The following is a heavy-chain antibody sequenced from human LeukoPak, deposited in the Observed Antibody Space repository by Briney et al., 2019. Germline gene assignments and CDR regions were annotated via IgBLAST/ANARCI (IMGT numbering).Heavy chain of an antibody. V-gene: IGHV3-23*01. Sequence: GGSLRLSCAASGFTFSTDVMSWVRQAPGKGLECVSAISGSGGNTYYADSVKGRFTISRDNAKNSLYLQMNSLRAEDTAVYYCARVLTTIQLWSRGVYYFDYWGQGTLVTVSS. D-gene: IGHD5-18*01. J-gene: IGHJ4*02. CDR3: ARVLTTIQLWSRGVYYFDY. CDR1: GFTFSTDV. CDR2: ISGSGGNT.